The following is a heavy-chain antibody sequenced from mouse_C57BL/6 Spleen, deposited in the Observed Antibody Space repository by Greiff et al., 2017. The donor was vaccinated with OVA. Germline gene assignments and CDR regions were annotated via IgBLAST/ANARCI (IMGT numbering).Heavy chain of an antibody. CDR3: ALFITTVVATNWYFDV. CDR2: IYPRSGNT. CDR1: GYTFTSYG. Sequence: QVQLQQSGAELARPGASVKLSCKASGYTFTSYGISWVKQRTGQGLEWIGEIYPRSGNTYYNEKFKGKATLTADKSSSTAYMELRSLTSEDSAVYFCALFITTVVATNWYFDVWGTGTTVTVSS. J-gene: IGHJ1*03. D-gene: IGHD1-1*01. V-gene: IGHV1-81*01.